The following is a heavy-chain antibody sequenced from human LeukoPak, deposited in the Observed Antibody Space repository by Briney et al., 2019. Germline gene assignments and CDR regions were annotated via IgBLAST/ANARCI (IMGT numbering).Heavy chain of an antibody. Sequence: SVTVSCTASGGTFSSYAISWVRQAPGQGLEWMGGIIPIFGTANYAQKFQGRVTITADESTSTAYMELSSLRSKDTAVYYCARSVSGSYGYEVDYWGQGTLVTVSS. CDR2: IIPIFGTA. D-gene: IGHD5-18*01. CDR1: GGTFSSYA. CDR3: ARSVSGSYGYEVDY. V-gene: IGHV1-69*13. J-gene: IGHJ4*02.